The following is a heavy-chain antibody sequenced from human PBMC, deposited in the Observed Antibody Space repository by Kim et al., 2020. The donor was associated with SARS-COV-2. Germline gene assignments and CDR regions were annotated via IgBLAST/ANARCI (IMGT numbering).Heavy chain of an antibody. CDR3: AKVNRGNYYYGMDV. D-gene: IGHD2-21*01. CDR1: GFTFSSYG. CDR2: ISYDGSNK. J-gene: IGHJ6*02. V-gene: IGHV3-30*18. Sequence: GGSLRLSCAASGFTFSSYGMHWVRQAPGKGLEWVAVISYDGSNKYYADSVKGRFTISRDNSKNTLYLQMNSLRAEDTAVYYCAKVNRGNYYYGMDVWGQGTTVTVSS.